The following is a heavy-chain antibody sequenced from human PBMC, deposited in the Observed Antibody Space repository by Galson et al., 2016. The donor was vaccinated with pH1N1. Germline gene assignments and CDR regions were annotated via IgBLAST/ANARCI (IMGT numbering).Heavy chain of an antibody. D-gene: IGHD2-21*01. J-gene: IGHJ6*03. CDR3: ARSPADPGYSYYYMDV. V-gene: IGHV5-51*03. CDR1: GSSFTSYW. CDR2: IFPGDSDT. Sequence: QSGAEVKKPGESLKTSCKGSGSSFTSYWIGWVRQMPGKGLEWMGIIFPGDSDTRYSPSFQGQVTISADKSISTAYLQWNSLRASDTAMYYCARSPADPGYSYYYMDVWGKGTTVSVSS.